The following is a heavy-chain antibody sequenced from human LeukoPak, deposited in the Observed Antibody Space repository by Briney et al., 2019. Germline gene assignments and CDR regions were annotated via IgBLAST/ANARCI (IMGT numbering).Heavy chain of an antibody. J-gene: IGHJ5*02. D-gene: IGHD6-19*01. CDR2: IYYSGST. Sequence: SETLSLTCTVSGGSISSGVYYWSWIRQHPGKGLEWIGYIYYSGSTYYNPSLKSRVTISVDTSKNQFSLKLSSVTAADTAVYYCARGARAVAVRSFIWFDPWGQGTLVTVSS. CDR3: ARGARAVAVRSFIWFDP. CDR1: GGSISSGVYY. V-gene: IGHV4-31*03.